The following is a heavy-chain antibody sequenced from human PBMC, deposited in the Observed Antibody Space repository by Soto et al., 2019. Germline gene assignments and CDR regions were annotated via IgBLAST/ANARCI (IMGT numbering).Heavy chain of an antibody. CDR2: INHSGST. CDR3: ARGGYCSSTSCYLDAFDI. V-gene: IGHV4-34*01. J-gene: IGHJ3*02. D-gene: IGHD2-2*01. CDR1: GGSFSGYY. Sequence: PSETLSLTCAVYGGSFSGYYWSWIRQPPGKGLEWIGEINHSGSTNYNPSLKSRVTISVDASKNQLSLKLSSVTAADTAVYYCARGGYCSSTSCYLDAFDIWGQGTMVTASS.